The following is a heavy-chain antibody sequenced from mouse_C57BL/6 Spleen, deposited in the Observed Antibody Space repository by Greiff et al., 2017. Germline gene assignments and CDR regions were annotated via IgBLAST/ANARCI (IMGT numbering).Heavy chain of an antibody. Sequence: VQLVESGPGLVAPSQSLSITCTVSGFSLTSYAISWVRQPPGKGLEWLGVIWTGGGTNYNSALISSLSTSTDNSKSQVFLKMNSLQTDDTARYXCARNDDYYGSSDVRDLGYYFDYWGQGTTLTVSS. D-gene: IGHD1-1*01. CDR2: IWTGGGT. J-gene: IGHJ2*01. CDR3: ARNDDYYGSSDVRDLGYYFDY. V-gene: IGHV2-9-1*01. CDR1: GFSLTSYA.